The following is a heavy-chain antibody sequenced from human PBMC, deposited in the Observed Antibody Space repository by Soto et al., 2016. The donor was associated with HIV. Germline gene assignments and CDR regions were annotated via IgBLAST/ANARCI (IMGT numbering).Heavy chain of an antibody. CDR1: GFTFGDYA. CDR2: IKSKIEDGTT. J-gene: IGHJ4*02. CDR3: ATDPSLTY. D-gene: IGHD3-9*01. V-gene: IGHV3-15*01. Sequence: EVQLVESGGGLVQPGRSLRLSCTASGFTFGDYAMSWVRQAPGKGLEWVGRIKSKIEDGTTDYAAPVKGRFTISRDDSKNTLFLQMNSLKTDDTAVYYCATDPSLTYWGQGTLVTVSS.